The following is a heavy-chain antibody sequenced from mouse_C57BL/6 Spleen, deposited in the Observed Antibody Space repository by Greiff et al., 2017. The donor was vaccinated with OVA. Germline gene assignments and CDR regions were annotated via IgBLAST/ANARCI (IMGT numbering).Heavy chain of an antibody. CDR1: GYTFTTYP. D-gene: IGHD2-3*01. V-gene: IGHV1-47*01. J-gene: IGHJ1*03. Sequence: QVQLKQSGAELVKPGASVKMSCKASGYTFTTYPIEWMKQNHGKSLEWIGNFHPYNDDTKYNEKFKGKATLTVEKSSSTVYLELSRLTSDDSAVYYCARGGYYDGYYVGYFDVWGTGTTVTVSS. CDR2: FHPYNDDT. CDR3: ARGGYYDGYYVGYFDV.